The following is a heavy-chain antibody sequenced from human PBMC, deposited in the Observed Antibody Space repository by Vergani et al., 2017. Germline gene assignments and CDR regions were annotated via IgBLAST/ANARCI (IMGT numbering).Heavy chain of an antibody. CDR2: IIGSGGST. J-gene: IGHJ6*04. Sequence: EVQLLESGGDLVQPGGSLRLSCAASGFTFNPYAMNWVRQAPGKGLEWVSGIIGSGGSTYYAGSVKGRFTISRDSSKNTLYLQMNSLSAGDTAVYYCAKANPRNSGYDYLYYYHAMDVWGKGTTVTVSS. V-gene: IGHV3-23*01. D-gene: IGHD5-12*01. CDR3: AKANPRNSGYDYLYYYHAMDV. CDR1: GFTFNPYA.